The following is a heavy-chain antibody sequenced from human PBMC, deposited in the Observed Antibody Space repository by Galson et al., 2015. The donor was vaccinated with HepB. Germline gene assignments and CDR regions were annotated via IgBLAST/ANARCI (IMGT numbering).Heavy chain of an antibody. CDR3: AKRPAITTSRHFDY. J-gene: IGHJ4*02. CDR2: ISADGQSE. CDR1: GLTFSNYV. Sequence: SLRLSCVASGLTFSNYVFAWVRQAPGKGLEWVSSISADGQSEFHADSVEGRFTISRDNYRNTLYLQLDSLRAEDTAVYYCAKRPAITTSRHFDYWGQGTLVTVSS. V-gene: IGHV3-23*01. D-gene: IGHD3-22*01.